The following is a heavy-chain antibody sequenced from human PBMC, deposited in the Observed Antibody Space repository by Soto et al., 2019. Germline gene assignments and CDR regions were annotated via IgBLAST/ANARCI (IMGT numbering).Heavy chain of an antibody. CDR2: INSDGSST. D-gene: IGHD6-19*01. V-gene: IGHV3-74*01. Sequence: GGSLRLSCAASGFTFSSYWMHWVRQAPGKGLVWVSRINSDGSSTSYADSVKGRSTISRDNAKNTLYLQMNSLRAEDTAVYYCAAIAVAGQFDYWGQGTLVTVSS. J-gene: IGHJ4*02. CDR1: GFTFSSYW. CDR3: AAIAVAGQFDY.